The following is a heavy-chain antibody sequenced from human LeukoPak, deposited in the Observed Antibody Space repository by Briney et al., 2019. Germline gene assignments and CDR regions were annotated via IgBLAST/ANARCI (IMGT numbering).Heavy chain of an antibody. CDR2: IYYSGTT. Sequence: SETLSLTCSVSGGSISSSSYYWGWVRQSPGKGLEWIGSIYYSGTTYNNPSLKSRVTVSLDTAKNQFSLKLSSVTAADTAVYYCARHVKKRSGRLSLSFDFWGQGTLVTVSS. D-gene: IGHD3-10*01. CDR1: GGSISSSSYY. CDR3: ARHVKKRSGRLSLSFDF. V-gene: IGHV4-39*01. J-gene: IGHJ4*02.